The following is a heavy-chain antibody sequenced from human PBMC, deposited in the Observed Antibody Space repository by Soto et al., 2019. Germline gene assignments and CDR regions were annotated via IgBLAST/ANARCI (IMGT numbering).Heavy chain of an antibody. D-gene: IGHD5-12*01. CDR2: INPSGGST. J-gene: IGHJ4*02. CDR3: ARDRLDIVATITGGLDY. Sequence: QVQLVQSGAEVKKPGASVKVSCKASGYTFTSYYMHWVRQAPGQGLEWMGIINPSGGSTSYGQKFQGRVTMTRDTSTSTVYMELSSLRSEDTAVYYCARDRLDIVATITGGLDYWGQGTLVTVSS. CDR1: GYTFTSYY. V-gene: IGHV1-46*01.